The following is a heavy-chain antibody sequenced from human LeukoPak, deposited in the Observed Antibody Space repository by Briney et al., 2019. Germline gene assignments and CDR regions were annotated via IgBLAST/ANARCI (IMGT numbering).Heavy chain of an antibody. CDR3: ASPVKYYDTWSGYPPFDY. CDR2: IIPMSGTA. D-gene: IGHD3-3*01. J-gene: IGHJ4*02. Sequence: GASVKVSCKASGGIFNNFAISWVRQAPGQGLEWVGGIIPMSGTANYAQKFQGRVTITADESTSTAYMELSSLRSEDTAIYYCASPVKYYDTWSGYPPFDYWGQGTLVTVSS. CDR1: GGIFNNFA. V-gene: IGHV1-69*13.